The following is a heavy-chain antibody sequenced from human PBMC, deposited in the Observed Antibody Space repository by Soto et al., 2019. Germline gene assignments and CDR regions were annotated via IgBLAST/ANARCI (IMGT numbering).Heavy chain of an antibody. Sequence: GGSLRLSCAASGFTFSGSAMHWVRQASGKGLEWVGRIRSKANSYATAYAASVKGRFTISRDDSKNTAYLQMNSLKTEDTAVYYCTRWAPLYGPFDHSVHGTLVTVFS. CDR1: GFTFSGSA. J-gene: IGHJ4*01. CDR3: TRWAPLYGPFDH. D-gene: IGHD4-17*01. CDR2: IRSKANSYAT. V-gene: IGHV3-73*01.